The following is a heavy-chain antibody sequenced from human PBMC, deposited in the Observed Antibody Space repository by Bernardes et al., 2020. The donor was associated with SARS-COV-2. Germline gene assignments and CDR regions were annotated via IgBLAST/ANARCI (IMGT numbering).Heavy chain of an antibody. CDR2: INPSGGGT. Sequence: ASVKVSCKASGHIFTSSYMHWVRQAPGQGLEWMGIINPSGGGTSYAQQFQGRITMTRDTSTSTIYMELSSLRSEDTAVYFCVRVGYSSGWHFWGQGTLVTVSS. V-gene: IGHV1-46*01. CDR3: VRVGYSSGWHF. CDR1: GHIFTSSY. D-gene: IGHD6-19*01. J-gene: IGHJ4*02.